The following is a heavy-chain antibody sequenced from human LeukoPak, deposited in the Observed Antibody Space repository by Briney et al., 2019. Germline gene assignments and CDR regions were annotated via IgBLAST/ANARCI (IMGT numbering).Heavy chain of an antibody. J-gene: IGHJ4*02. V-gene: IGHV1-46*01. CDR2: INPSGGST. CDR3: ARSKRNFDY. Sequence: ASVKVSCKSSGYTFTTYYMHWVRQAPGQGLEWVGVINPSGGSTTYAQRFQDRVTMTRDTSTSTVYMELSSLRSEDTAFYHCARSKRNFDYWGQGTLVTVSS. CDR1: GYTFTTYY.